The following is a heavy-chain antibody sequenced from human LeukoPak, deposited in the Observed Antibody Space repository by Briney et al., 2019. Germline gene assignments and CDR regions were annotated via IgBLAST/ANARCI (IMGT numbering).Heavy chain of an antibody. CDR1: GDSFSGYF. V-gene: IGHV4-34*01. Sequence: PSETLSGTCAVFGDSFSGYFWSWIRHSPGTGLGGIGEVNDRGTTNYNPNLKSRATISVVTSSNQFSLRLTSVTAADTAIYFCATRRGGPYPYYFDHWDQGALVTVSS. CDR3: ATRRGGPYPYYFDH. D-gene: IGHD2-15*01. J-gene: IGHJ4*02. CDR2: VNDRGTT.